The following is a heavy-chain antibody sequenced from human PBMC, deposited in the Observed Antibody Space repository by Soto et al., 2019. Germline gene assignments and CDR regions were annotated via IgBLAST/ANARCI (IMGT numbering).Heavy chain of an antibody. Sequence: ASVKVSCKVSGYTLTELSMHWVRQAPGKGLEWMGGFDPEDGETIYAQKFQGRVTMTEDTSTDTAYMELSSLRSEDTAVYYCATVSPDYYGSGSYAFDIWGQGTMVTVSS. CDR1: GYTLTELS. CDR3: ATVSPDYYGSGSYAFDI. J-gene: IGHJ3*02. D-gene: IGHD3-10*01. V-gene: IGHV1-24*01. CDR2: FDPEDGET.